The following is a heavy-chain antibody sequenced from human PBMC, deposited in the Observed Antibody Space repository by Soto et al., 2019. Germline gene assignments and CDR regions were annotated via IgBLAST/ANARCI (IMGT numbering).Heavy chain of an antibody. CDR2: ISSSSST. CDR3: ARAGDGSNYYYSGMDV. Sequence: GGSLRLSCAASGFTFSSYNMNWVRQAPGKGLEWVSSISSSSSTYYADSVKGRFTISRDNSKNTLYLQMNSLRAEDTAVYYCARAGDGSNYYYSGMDVWGQGTTVTVS. D-gene: IGHD3-16*01. J-gene: IGHJ6*02. CDR1: GFTFSSYN. V-gene: IGHV3-21*01.